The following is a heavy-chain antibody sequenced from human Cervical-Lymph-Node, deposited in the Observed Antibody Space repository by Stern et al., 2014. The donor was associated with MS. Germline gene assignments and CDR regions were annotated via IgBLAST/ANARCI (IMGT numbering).Heavy chain of an antibody. D-gene: IGHD2-2*01. CDR3: ARRVLVAMGGYPKTLDV. J-gene: IGHJ6*02. Sequence: EVQLVQSGGVLVQPGGSLKLSCAASGFTFSRYWMTWVRQAPGKGLEWVANIKEDGSEQYYVDSVKGRFTMSRDNAKNSLYRQMNSLRAEDTAVYYCARRVLVAMGGYPKTLDVWGRGTTVTVSS. CDR1: GFTFSRYW. CDR2: IKEDGSEQ. V-gene: IGHV3-7*01.